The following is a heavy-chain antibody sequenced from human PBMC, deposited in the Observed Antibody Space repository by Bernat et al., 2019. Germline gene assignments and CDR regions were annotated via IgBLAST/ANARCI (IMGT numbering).Heavy chain of an antibody. V-gene: IGHV4-59*01. CDR1: GGSISSYY. CDR3: ARWPLGAGGDAFDI. Sequence: QVQLQESGPGLVKPSETLSLTCTVSGGSISSYYWSWIRQPPGKGLEWIGYIYYSGSTNYNPSLKSRVTISVDTSKNQFSLKLSSVTAADTAVYYCARWPLGAGGDAFDIWGQGTTVTVSS. J-gene: IGHJ3*02. D-gene: IGHD3-10*01. CDR2: IYYSGST.